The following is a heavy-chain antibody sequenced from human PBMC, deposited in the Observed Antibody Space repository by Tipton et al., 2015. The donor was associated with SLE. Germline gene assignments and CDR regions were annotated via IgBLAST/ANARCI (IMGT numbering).Heavy chain of an antibody. CDR3: ASRGQQLIRGFFQH. V-gene: IGHV3-48*03. Sequence: GSLRLSCAVSGLAFSSYEMNWVRQAPGKGLEWVSYISSSGSATYYTDSVKGRFTMSRDNAKKSLYLQMNSLRVEDTAVYYCASRGQQLIRGFFQHWGQGTLVSVSS. D-gene: IGHD6-13*01. J-gene: IGHJ1*01. CDR1: GLAFSSYE. CDR2: ISSSGSAT.